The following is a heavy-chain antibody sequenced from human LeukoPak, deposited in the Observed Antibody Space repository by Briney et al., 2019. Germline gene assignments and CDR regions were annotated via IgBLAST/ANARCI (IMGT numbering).Heavy chain of an antibody. J-gene: IGHJ3*02. CDR3: AREILLLSQDAFDI. Sequence: PSETLSLTCTVSGGSISSYYWSWIRQPAGKGLEWIGRIYTSGSTSYNPSHKSRVTMSVDTSKNQFSLKLSSVTAADTAVYYCAREILLLSQDAFDIWGQGTMVTVSS. D-gene: IGHD2-15*01. CDR2: IYTSGST. V-gene: IGHV4-4*07. CDR1: GGSISSYY.